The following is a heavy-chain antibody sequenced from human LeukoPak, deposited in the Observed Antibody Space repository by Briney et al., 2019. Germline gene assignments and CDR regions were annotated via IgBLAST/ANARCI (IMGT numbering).Heavy chain of an antibody. CDR1: GGSISRNY. J-gene: IGHJ4*02. Sequence: PSETLSLTCTVSGGSISRNYWSWIRQPPGKGLEWIGYIYYSGSTNYNPSLKSRVTISVDTSKNQFSLKLSSVTAADTAVYYCARYDCRSTSCLHFDYWGQGTLVTVSS. D-gene: IGHD2-2*01. V-gene: IGHV4-59*01. CDR3: ARYDCRSTSCLHFDY. CDR2: IYYSGST.